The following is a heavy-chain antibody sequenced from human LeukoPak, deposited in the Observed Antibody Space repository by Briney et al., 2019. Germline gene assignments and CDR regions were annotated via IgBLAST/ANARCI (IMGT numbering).Heavy chain of an antibody. J-gene: IGHJ3*02. CDR3: ASPTGYSSAYAFDI. D-gene: IGHD6-19*01. CDR2: IYYSGST. V-gene: IGHV4-30-4*01. CDR1: GGSISSGDYY. Sequence: PSETLSLTCTVSGGSISSGDYYWSWIRQPPGKGLEWIGYIYYSGSTYYNPSLKSRVTISVDTSKNQFSLKLSSVTAADTAVYYCASPTGYSSAYAFDIWGQGTMVTVSS.